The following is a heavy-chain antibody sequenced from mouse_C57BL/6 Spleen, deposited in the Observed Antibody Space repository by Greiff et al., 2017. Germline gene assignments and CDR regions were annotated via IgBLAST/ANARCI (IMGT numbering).Heavy chain of an antibody. Sequence: EVQLQQSGAELVRPGASVKLSCTASGFNIKDDYMHWVKQRPEQGLEWIGWIDPENGDTEYASKFPGKGPITADTSSNQAYLQLRSLTSEGTAVYCCTTGSGYEKGFAFGGPRALGNGSA. V-gene: IGHV14-4*01. J-gene: IGHJ3*01. CDR3: TTGSGYEKGFAF. D-gene: IGHD3-2*02. CDR1: GFNIKDDY. CDR2: IDPENGDT.